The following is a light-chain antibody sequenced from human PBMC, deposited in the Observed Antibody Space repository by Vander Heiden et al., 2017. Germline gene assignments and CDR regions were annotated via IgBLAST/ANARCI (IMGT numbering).Light chain of an antibody. J-gene: IGKJ4*01. CDR2: DAS. CDR3: QQDDNLPLT. Sequence: DIQMTQSPSSLSASVGDRVTITCQASQDITNYLSWYQQKPGKAPKLLIYDASNLETGVPSRFSGSGSGTDFTFTISSLQPADIATYFCQQDDNLPLTFGGGTKVEIK. V-gene: IGKV1-33*01. CDR1: QDITNY.